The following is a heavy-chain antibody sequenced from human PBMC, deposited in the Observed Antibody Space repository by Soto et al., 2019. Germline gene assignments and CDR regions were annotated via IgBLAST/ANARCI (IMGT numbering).Heavy chain of an antibody. CDR3: AREGRYSYGFMMDY. CDR1: GFTFSSYA. Sequence: QVQLVESGGGVVQPGRSLRLSCAASGFTFSSYAMHWVRQAPGKGLEWVAVISYDGSNKYYADSVKGRFTISRDNSKNTLYLQMNSLRAEDTAVYYCAREGRYSYGFMMDYWGQGTLVTVSS. J-gene: IGHJ4*02. CDR2: ISYDGSNK. V-gene: IGHV3-30-3*01. D-gene: IGHD5-18*01.